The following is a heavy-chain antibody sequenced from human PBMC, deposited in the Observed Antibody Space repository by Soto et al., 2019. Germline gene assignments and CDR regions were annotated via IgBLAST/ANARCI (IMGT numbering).Heavy chain of an antibody. J-gene: IGHJ4*02. D-gene: IGHD2-15*01. CDR1: GGTFSSYT. V-gene: IGHV1-69*02. Sequence: QVQLVQSGAEVKKPGSSVKVSCTASGGTFSSYTISWVRQAPGQGLEWMGRIIPILGIANYAQKFQGRVTITADKSTSTAYMELSSLRSEDTAVYYCARGDCSGGSCYGGDYWGQGTLVTVSS. CDR2: IIPILGIA. CDR3: ARGDCSGGSCYGGDY.